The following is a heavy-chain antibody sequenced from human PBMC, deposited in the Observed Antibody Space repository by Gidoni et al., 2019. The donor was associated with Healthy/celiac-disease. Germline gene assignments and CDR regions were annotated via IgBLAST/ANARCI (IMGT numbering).Heavy chain of an antibody. Sequence: QVQLQQWGAGLLKPSETLSLTCAVYGGSFSGYYWSWIRQPPGKGLEWIGEINHSGSTNYNPSLKSRVTISVDTSKNQFSLKLSSVTAADTAVYYCARDLTPEYFQHWGQGTLVTVSS. J-gene: IGHJ1*01. CDR3: ARDLTPEYFQH. CDR2: INHSGST. CDR1: GGSFSGYY. V-gene: IGHV4-34*01.